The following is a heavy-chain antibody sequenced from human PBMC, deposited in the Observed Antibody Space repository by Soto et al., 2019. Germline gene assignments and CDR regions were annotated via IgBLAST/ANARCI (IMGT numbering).Heavy chain of an antibody. Sequence: LSLTCTVSGGSISNYFCNWIRQPAGKGLEWIGRIDNSGSTSYNPSLKSRITMSADTSRNQFSLKLNSVTAADTAVYYCARGGQDFWSGPFDYWGQGALVTVSS. J-gene: IGHJ4*02. CDR2: IDNSGST. V-gene: IGHV4-4*07. D-gene: IGHD3-3*01. CDR3: ARGGQDFWSGPFDY. CDR1: GGSISNYF.